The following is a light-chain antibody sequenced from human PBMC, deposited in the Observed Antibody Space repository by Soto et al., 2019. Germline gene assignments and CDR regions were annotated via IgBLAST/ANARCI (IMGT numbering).Light chain of an antibody. V-gene: IGKV3-15*01. CDR2: GAS. CDR3: QQYINLWT. Sequence: EIVMTQSPATLSVSTGERVTLSCRPSQSVSSNLAWYQQKPGESPRLLIYGASTRATGIPARFSGSGSGTDFTLTISSLQSEDCAVYFCQQYINLWTVGQETKVDIK. J-gene: IGKJ1*01. CDR1: QSVSSN.